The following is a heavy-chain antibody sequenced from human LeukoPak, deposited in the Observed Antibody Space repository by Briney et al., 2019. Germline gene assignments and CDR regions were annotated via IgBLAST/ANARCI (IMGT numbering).Heavy chain of an antibody. J-gene: IGHJ5*02. CDR3: ARDQGAVAGIDP. D-gene: IGHD6-19*01. CDR2: IYYSGTT. V-gene: IGHV4-39*07. CDR1: GASISTIISY. Sequence: SETLSLTCTVSGASISTIISYWGWIRQTPGKGLERIGSIYYSGTTYYNPSLESRVTISIDTSKNQFSVKLTSVTAADTAVYYCARDQGAVAGIDPWGQGTLVTVSS.